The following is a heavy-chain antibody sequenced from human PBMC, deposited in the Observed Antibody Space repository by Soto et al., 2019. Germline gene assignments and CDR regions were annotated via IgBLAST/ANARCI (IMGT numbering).Heavy chain of an antibody. J-gene: IGHJ6*02. CDR2: MNPNSDNT. CDR1: GYTFTSYD. CDR3: ARDHTSWNDFYYYGMDV. D-gene: IGHD1-1*01. Sequence: GASVKVSCKASGYTFTSYDINWVRQATGQGLEWMGWMNPNSDNTGYAQKFQGRVTMTRNTSISTAYMELGSLRSEDTAVYYCARDHTSWNDFYYYGMDVWGQGTTVTVSS. V-gene: IGHV1-8*01.